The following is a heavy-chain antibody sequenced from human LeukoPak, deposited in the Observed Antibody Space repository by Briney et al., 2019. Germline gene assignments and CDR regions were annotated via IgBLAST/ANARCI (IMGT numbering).Heavy chain of an antibody. CDR3: ATGRTKVTYNWFDP. Sequence: ASVKVSCKASGYTFTSYDINWVRQATGQGLEWMGWMNPNSGNTGCAQKFQGRVTMTRNTSINTAYMELSSLRSDDTAVYYCATGRTKVTYNWFDPWGQGTLVTVSS. CDR1: GYTFTSYD. V-gene: IGHV1-8*01. D-gene: IGHD4-17*01. J-gene: IGHJ5*02. CDR2: MNPNSGNT.